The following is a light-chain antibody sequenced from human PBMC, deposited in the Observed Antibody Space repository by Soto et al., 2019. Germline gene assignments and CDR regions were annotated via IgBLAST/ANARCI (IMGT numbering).Light chain of an antibody. V-gene: IGKV1-5*01. CDR1: QSISSW. Sequence: DIQMTQSPSTLSASVGDRVTITCRARQSISSWLAWYQQKPGKAPKLLIYDASSLESGVPSRFSGTGSGTEFTLTISSLQPEDFATYYCLQHNSYPPTFGQGTRLEIK. J-gene: IGKJ5*01. CDR3: LQHNSYPPT. CDR2: DAS.